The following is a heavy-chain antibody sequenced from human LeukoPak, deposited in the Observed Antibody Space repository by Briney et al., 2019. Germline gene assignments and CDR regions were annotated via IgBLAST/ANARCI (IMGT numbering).Heavy chain of an antibody. D-gene: IGHD5-18*01. CDR1: GGSFSGYY. Sequence: SETLSLTCAVYGGSFSGYYWSWIRQSPGKGLEWIGEINHSGSTNYNPSLKSRVTISVDTSKNQFSLKLSSVTAADTAVYYCARGQRGYSYGSHFDYWGQGTLVTVSS. CDR2: INHSGST. CDR3: ARGQRGYSYGSHFDY. V-gene: IGHV4-34*01. J-gene: IGHJ4*02.